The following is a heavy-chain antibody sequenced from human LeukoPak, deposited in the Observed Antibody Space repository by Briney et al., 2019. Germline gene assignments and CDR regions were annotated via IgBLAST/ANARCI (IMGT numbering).Heavy chain of an antibody. CDR2: MSSNGGRT. V-gene: IGHV3-64*01. Sequence: GGSLRLSCAASGFTFSSYAMHWVRQAPGKGLEYVSSMSSNGGRTFYANSVKGRFTISRDNSKNTLYLQMGSLRAEDMAVYYCAREDYGDYGYYYFDYWGQGTLVTVSS. D-gene: IGHD4-17*01. J-gene: IGHJ4*02. CDR1: GFTFSSYA. CDR3: AREDYGDYGYYYFDY.